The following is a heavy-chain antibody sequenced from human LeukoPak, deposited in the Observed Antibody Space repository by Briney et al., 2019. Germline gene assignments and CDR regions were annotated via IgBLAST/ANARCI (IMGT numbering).Heavy chain of an antibody. J-gene: IGHJ4*02. D-gene: IGHD1-7*01. CDR1: GYTFTSYA. CDR2: INAGNGNT. CDR3: ASSREGRVDSETRLVDY. V-gene: IGHV1-3*01. Sequence: ASVKVSCKASGYTFTSYAMHWVRQAPGQRLEWMGWINAGNGNTKYSQNFQGRVTITRDTSASTAYMELRSLRSEDAAVYYCASSREGRVDSETRLVDYWGQGTLVTVSS.